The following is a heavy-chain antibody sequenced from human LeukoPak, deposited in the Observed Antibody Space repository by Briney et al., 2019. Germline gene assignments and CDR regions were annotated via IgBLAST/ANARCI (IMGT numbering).Heavy chain of an antibody. V-gene: IGHV4-59*01. D-gene: IGHD4-17*01. J-gene: IGHJ3*02. Sequence: PSETLSLTCTVSGGSISRYYWSWIRQPPGKGLEWIGYINYSGSTKYNPSLKSRVTISVDTSKNQLSLQLSSVPAADTAVYFCASDPHSGDILNDPFDIWGQGTMVTVPS. CDR3: ASDPHSGDILNDPFDI. CDR1: GGSISRYY. CDR2: INYSGST.